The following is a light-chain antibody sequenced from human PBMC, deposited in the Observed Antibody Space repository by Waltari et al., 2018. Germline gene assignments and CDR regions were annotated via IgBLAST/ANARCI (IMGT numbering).Light chain of an antibody. V-gene: IGLV1-51*02. CDR1: NSNIGRNY. CDR3: GVWDSSLGIGV. Sequence: QSVLTQSTSVSAAPGQTVTIPCSGRNSNIGRNYVTLYQPFPGTAPKPLIYEHIKRPSGIPDRFSASKSGTSATLDITGLQTGDEADYICGVWDSSLGIGVFGGGTKVTVL. J-gene: IGLJ3*02. CDR2: EHI.